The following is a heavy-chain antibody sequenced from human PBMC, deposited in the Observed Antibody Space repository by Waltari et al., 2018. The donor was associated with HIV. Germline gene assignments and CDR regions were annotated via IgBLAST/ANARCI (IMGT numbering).Heavy chain of an antibody. CDR3: ARDPIAAAGRNYYGMDV. J-gene: IGHJ6*02. CDR1: GGSFRGFH. CDR2: IYTSGST. D-gene: IGHD6-13*01. Sequence: QVKLQESGPGLVKPSETLSLTRSVSGGSFRGFHWRWSRQPAGKRLEWIGRIYTSGSTNYNPSLKSRVTMSVDTSKKQFSLKRSSVTAADTAVYYCARDPIAAAGRNYYGMDVWGQGTTVTVSS. V-gene: IGHV4-4*07.